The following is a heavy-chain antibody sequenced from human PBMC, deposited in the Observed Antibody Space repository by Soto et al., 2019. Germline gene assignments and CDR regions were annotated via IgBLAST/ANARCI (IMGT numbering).Heavy chain of an antibody. J-gene: IGHJ6*02. V-gene: IGHV1-69*06. CDR1: GGTFSSYA. D-gene: IGHD2-21*02. CDR3: AREGYCVGDFYRYGMDV. CDR2: IIPIFGTA. Sequence: SVKVSCKASGGTFSSYAISWVRQAPGQGLEWMGGIIPIFGTANYAQKFHGRVTITADKSTSTAYMELSSLRSEETSLYYCAREGYCVGDFYRYGMDVWGQGATVTVSS.